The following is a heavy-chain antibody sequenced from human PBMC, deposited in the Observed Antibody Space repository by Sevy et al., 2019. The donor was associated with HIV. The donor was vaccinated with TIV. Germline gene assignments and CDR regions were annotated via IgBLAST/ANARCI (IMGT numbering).Heavy chain of an antibody. CDR1: GFTVSSNY. CDR3: AVGVPLGSGSLQY. D-gene: IGHD3-10*01. Sequence: GGSLRLSCAASGFTVSSNYMNWIRQAPGKGLEWVSIIYSGGTTYYADSVKGRFTISRDTSKNTLYLQINSLSAEDTAVYYCAVGVPLGSGSLQYWGQGTLVTVSS. J-gene: IGHJ4*02. CDR2: IYSGGTT. V-gene: IGHV3-53*01.